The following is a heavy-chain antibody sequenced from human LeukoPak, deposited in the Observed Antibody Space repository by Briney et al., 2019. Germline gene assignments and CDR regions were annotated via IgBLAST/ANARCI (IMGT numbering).Heavy chain of an antibody. J-gene: IGHJ4*02. CDR1: GFTFSSYA. CDR2: ISGSGGST. D-gene: IGHD3-16*02. V-gene: IGHV3-23*01. CDR3: AKEGRMITFGGVIIRRGYYFDY. Sequence: GGSLRLSCAASGFTFSSYAMSWVRRAPGKGLEWVSAISGSGGSTYYADSVKGRFTISRDNSKNTLYLQMNSLRAEDTAVYYCAKEGRMITFGGVIIRRGYYFDYWGQGTLVTVSS.